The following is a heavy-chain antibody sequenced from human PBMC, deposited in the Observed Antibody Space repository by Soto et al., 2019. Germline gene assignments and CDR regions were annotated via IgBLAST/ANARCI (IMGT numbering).Heavy chain of an antibody. D-gene: IGHD3-16*02. CDR3: SGGVIVSNFDY. V-gene: IGHV4-59*01. Sequence: SETLSLTCTVSGGSISSYYWSWIRQPPGKGLEWIGYIYYSGSTNYNPSLKSRVTISVDTSKNQFSLKLSSVTAADTAVYYCSGGVIVSNFDYWGQGTLVTV. CDR1: GGSISSYY. J-gene: IGHJ4*02. CDR2: IYYSGST.